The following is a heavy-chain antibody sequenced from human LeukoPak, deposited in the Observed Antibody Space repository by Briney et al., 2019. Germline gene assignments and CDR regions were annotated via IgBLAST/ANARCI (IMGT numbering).Heavy chain of an antibody. CDR2: IYYSGST. V-gene: IGHV4-39*01. CDR3: ARGRPYSGGYHLDY. Sequence: SETLSLTCTVSGDSTSSDRYYGGWVRQPPGKGLEWIENIYYSGSTYYNPSLKSRVTMSVDTSKNQFFLKLNSVTAADTAVYYCARGRPYSGGYHLDYWGQGTLVTVSA. CDR1: GDSTSSDRYY. D-gene: IGHD1-26*01. J-gene: IGHJ4*02.